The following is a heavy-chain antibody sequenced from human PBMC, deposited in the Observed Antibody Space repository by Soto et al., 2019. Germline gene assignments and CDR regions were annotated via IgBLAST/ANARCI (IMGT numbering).Heavy chain of an antibody. J-gene: IGHJ5*02. D-gene: IGHD6-13*01. Sequence: VGSLRLSCADSGFTFSRYSMNWFRQARGKGLEWVSSISSSRSYIYYADSVKGRFTISRDNAKNSLYLQMNSLRAEDTAVYYCARDRAASSSWQNWFDPWGQGTLVTVSS. CDR1: GFTFSRYS. V-gene: IGHV3-21*01. CDR2: ISSSRSYI. CDR3: ARDRAASSSWQNWFDP.